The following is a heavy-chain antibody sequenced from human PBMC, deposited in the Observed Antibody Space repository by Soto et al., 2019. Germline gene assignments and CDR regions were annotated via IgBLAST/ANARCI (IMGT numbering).Heavy chain of an antibody. CDR3: ARLPFPWGWFDP. D-gene: IGHD3-16*01. V-gene: IGHV3-11*01. CDR2: ISGSGRTI. CDR1: GIVFSDY. J-gene: IGHJ5*02. Sequence: QVQLVESGGGLVKPGGSLRLSYAASGIVFSDYMSWVRQAPGKGLEWLSYISGSGRTIYSADSVKGRFTISRDNATNSLYLQMNNVRTEDTAVYYCARLPFPWGWFDPWGQGTLVTVSS.